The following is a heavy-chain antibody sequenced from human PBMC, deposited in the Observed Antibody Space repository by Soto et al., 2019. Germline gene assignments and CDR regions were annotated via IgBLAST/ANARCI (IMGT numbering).Heavy chain of an antibody. CDR3: ARGGAAGTFYYYYYGMDV. CDR2: IYHSGST. Sequence: SETLSLTCAVSGGSISSSNWWSWVRQPPGKGLEWIGEIYHSGSTNYNPSLKSRVTISVDKSKNQFSLKLSSVTAADTAVYYCARGGAAGTFYYYYYGMDVWGQGTSVTVSS. CDR1: GGSISSSNW. D-gene: IGHD6-13*01. V-gene: IGHV4-4*02. J-gene: IGHJ6*02.